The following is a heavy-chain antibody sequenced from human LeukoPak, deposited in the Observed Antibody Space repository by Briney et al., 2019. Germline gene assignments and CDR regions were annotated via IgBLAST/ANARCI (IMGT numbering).Heavy chain of an antibody. CDR3: AKKDPKDMVDLDY. CDR1: GFTLSSYG. D-gene: IGHD2-15*01. J-gene: IGHJ4*02. Sequence: GGSLRLSCAASGFTLSSYGMNWVRQAPGKGLEWVSGISGSDGSTYYADSVKGRFTISRDNSKNTLYLQMNSLRAEDTAIYYCAKKDPKDMVDLDYWGQGTLVTVSS. CDR2: ISGSDGST. V-gene: IGHV3-23*01.